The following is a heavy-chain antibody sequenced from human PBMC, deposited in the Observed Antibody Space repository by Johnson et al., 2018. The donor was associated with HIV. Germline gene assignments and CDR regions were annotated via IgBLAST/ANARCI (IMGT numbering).Heavy chain of an antibody. CDR2: ISSSGSTI. D-gene: IGHD1-26*01. J-gene: IGHJ3*02. CDR1: GFTFSSYE. CDR3: TSDRRGSSGAFDI. Sequence: VQLVESGGGLVQPGGSLRLSCAASGFTFSSYEMNWVRQAPGKGLEWVSYISSSGSTIYYADSVKGRFTISRDNAKNSLYLQMNSLRAEDTALYYCTSDRRGSSGAFDIWGQGTMVTVSS. V-gene: IGHV3-48*03.